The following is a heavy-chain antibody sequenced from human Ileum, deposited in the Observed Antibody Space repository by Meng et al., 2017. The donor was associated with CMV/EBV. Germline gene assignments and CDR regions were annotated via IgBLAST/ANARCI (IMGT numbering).Heavy chain of an antibody. CDR2: ISEDGSRT. Sequence: GESLKISCAASGFTFSNYAMHWVRQAPGKGLEWVAVISEDGSRTYYTDSLKGRFTISRDNSKNTLYLQMNSLRAEDTAVYYCARVGYDFWSGYYLWGQGTLVTVSS. D-gene: IGHD3-3*01. CDR1: GFTFSNYA. V-gene: IGHV3-30*04. CDR3: ARVGYDFWSGYYL. J-gene: IGHJ4*02.